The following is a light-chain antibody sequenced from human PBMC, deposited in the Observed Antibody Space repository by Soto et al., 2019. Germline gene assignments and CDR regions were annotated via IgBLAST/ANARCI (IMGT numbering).Light chain of an antibody. CDR2: DVS. J-gene: IGLJ1*01. V-gene: IGLV2-14*01. Sequence: QSVLTQPASVSGSPGLSIAISCTGTSSDVGGYNSVSWYQQHPGKAPKLMIYDVSNRPSVVSNRFSGSKSGNTASLTISGLQAEDEGDYYCSSYTTGGSYVFGTGTKVTVL. CDR1: SSDVGGYNS. CDR3: SSYTTGGSYV.